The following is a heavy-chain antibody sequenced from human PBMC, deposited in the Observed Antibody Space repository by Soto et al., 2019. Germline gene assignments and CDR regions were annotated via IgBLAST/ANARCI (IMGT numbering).Heavy chain of an antibody. CDR3: SKVEYPSFYDTLTGPTGFDY. J-gene: IGHJ4*02. D-gene: IGHD3-9*01. Sequence: GGSLRLSCAASGFTFSSYAMSWVRPAPGKGLEWVSAIIGSGDSTYNADSVKSRYTISRNNSKNTQYLQMNSLRDEDRAVYYCSKVEYPSFYDTLTGPTGFDYWGQGTLVTVSS. CDR2: IIGSGDST. V-gene: IGHV3-23*01. CDR1: GFTFSSYA.